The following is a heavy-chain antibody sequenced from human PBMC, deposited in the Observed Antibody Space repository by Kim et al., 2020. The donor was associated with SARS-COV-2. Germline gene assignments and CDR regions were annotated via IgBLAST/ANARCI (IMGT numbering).Heavy chain of an antibody. CDR3: AEWDGCSGGSCYKGNY. J-gene: IGHJ4*02. Sequence: GGSLRLSCAASGFTFSSYAMSWVRQAPGKGLEWVSAISGSGGSTYYADSVKGRFTISRDNSKNTLYLQMNSLRAEDTAVYYCAEWDGCSGGSCYKGNYWGQGTLVTVSS. CDR1: GFTFSSYA. CDR2: ISGSGGST. D-gene: IGHD2-15*01. V-gene: IGHV3-23*01.